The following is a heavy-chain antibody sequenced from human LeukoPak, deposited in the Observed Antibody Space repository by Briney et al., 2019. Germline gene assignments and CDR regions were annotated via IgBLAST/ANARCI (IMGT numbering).Heavy chain of an antibody. CDR3: ARYGYYDILTGYYDNWFDP. D-gene: IGHD3-9*01. CDR1: GGSISSGGYY. V-gene: IGHV4-31*03. Sequence: SQTLSLTCTVSGGSISSGGYYWSWIRQHPGKGLEWIGYIYYSGSTYYNPSLKSRVTISVDTSKNQFSLKLSSVTAADTAVYYCARYGYYDILTGYYDNWFDPWGQGTLVTVSS. CDR2: IYYSGST. J-gene: IGHJ5*02.